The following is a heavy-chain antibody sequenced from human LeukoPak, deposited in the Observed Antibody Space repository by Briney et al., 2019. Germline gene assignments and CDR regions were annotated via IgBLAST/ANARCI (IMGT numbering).Heavy chain of an antibody. Sequence: PSETLSLTCTVSGGSISSSSYYWGWIRQPPGTGLEWIGSIYYSGSTYYNPSLKSRVTISVDTSKNQFSLKLSSVTAADTAVYYCAGEVLTYYYGAGTYYNVHYWGQGTLVTVSS. V-gene: IGHV4-39*02. CDR3: AGEVLTYYYGAGTYYNVHY. CDR1: GGSISSSSYY. D-gene: IGHD3-10*01. J-gene: IGHJ4*02. CDR2: IYYSGST.